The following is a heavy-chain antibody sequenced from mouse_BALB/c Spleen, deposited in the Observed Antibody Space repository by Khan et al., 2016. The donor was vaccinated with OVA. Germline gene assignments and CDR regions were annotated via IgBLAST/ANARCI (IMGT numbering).Heavy chain of an antibody. J-gene: IGHJ2*01. CDR2: IYPSDSYT. V-gene: IGHV1-69*02. Sequence: QVQLQQPGAELVRPGASVRLSCKTSGYTFTNYWINWVKQRPGQGLEWIGNIYPSDSYTNYNQKFKDKDTMTVDNSSSTANMQLSSPTSEDSAVYYCTRGDPGNFDYWGQGTTLTVSS. CDR3: TRGDPGNFDY. D-gene: IGHD2-13*01. CDR1: GYTFTNYW.